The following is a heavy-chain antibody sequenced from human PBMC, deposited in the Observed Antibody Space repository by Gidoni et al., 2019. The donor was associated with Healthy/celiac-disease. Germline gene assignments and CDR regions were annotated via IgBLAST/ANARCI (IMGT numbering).Heavy chain of an antibody. Sequence: EVQLVESGGGLVQPGRSLRLSCSASGFTFDDYAMHWVRQAPGKGLEWVSGISWNSGSIGYADSVKGRFTISRDNAKNSLYLQMNSLRAEDTALYYCAKDTDYYYDSSGYYNYWGQGTLVTVSS. CDR3: AKDTDYYYDSSGYYNY. V-gene: IGHV3-9*01. D-gene: IGHD3-22*01. J-gene: IGHJ4*02. CDR1: GFTFDDYA. CDR2: ISWNSGSI.